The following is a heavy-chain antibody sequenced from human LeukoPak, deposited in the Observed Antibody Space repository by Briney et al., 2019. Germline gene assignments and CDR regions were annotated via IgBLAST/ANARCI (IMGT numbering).Heavy chain of an antibody. CDR3: AIFRSYYYYGMDV. J-gene: IGHJ6*02. CDR2: IDPSDSYT. CDR1: GYSFTSYW. V-gene: IGHV5-10-1*01. Sequence: ESLKISCKGSGYSFTSYWISWVPQMPGKGLEWMGRIDPSDSYTNYSPSFQGHVTISADKSISTAYLQWSSLKASDTAMYYCAIFRSYYYYGMDVWGQGTMVTVSS. D-gene: IGHD3-3*01.